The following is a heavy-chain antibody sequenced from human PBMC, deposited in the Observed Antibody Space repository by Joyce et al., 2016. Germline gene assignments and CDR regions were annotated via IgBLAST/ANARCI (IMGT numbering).Heavy chain of an antibody. CDR3: ARTGGSYYDYYYYGLDV. J-gene: IGHJ6*02. V-gene: IGHV3-74*01. Sequence: EVQLVESGGGLVQPGGSLRLSCTASGFTFSSYWMHWVRQVSGKGRVWVSHISSDESSISYADSVKGRFTISRDNAKNTLYLHMNSLRTEDTAVYYCARTGGSYYDYYYYGLDVWGQGTTVIVSS. D-gene: IGHD1-26*01. CDR2: ISSDESSI. CDR1: GFTFSSYW.